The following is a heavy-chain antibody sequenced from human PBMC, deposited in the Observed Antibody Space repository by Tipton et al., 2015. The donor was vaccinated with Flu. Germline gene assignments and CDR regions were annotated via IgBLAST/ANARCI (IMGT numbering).Heavy chain of an antibody. CDR1: GFTFDDYA. CDR3: TTIVANMGSWYFDH. J-gene: IGHJ2*01. V-gene: IGHV3-9*01. D-gene: IGHD3-22*01. Sequence: SLRLSCAASGFTFDDYAMHWVRQAPGKGLEWVSVSYRSGWTDNADSVKGRFIISRDNSKNTLYLQMNSLRVEDTAVYYCTTIVANMGSWYFDHWGRGTLVTVSS. CDR2: SYRSGWT.